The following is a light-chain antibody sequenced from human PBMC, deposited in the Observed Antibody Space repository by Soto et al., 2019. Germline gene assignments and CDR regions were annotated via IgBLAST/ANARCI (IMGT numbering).Light chain of an antibody. CDR1: QDISNY. J-gene: IGKJ5*01. CDR2: DAS. Sequence: DIPMTQSPSSLSASVGDRVTITCQASQDISNYLNWYQQKPGKAPKLLIYDASNLETGDPSRFSGSGSGTDFTFTISSLQPEDIATYYCQQYDNLPITFGQGTRLEIK. V-gene: IGKV1-33*01. CDR3: QQYDNLPIT.